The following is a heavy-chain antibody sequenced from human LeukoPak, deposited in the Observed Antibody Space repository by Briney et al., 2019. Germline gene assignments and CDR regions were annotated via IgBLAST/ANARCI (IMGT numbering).Heavy chain of an antibody. V-gene: IGHV1-46*01. D-gene: IGHD6-19*01. CDR2: INPSGGTT. Sequence: ASVKVSCKAPGYIFTSYNMNWVRQAPGQGLEWMGIINPSGGTTNYPQKFQGRVTMTRDTSTSTVYMELSSLRSEDTAVYYCARFAVHRRLAVVGQFGLDYWGQGTLVTVSS. J-gene: IGHJ4*02. CDR1: GYIFTSYN. CDR3: ARFAVHRRLAVVGQFGLDY.